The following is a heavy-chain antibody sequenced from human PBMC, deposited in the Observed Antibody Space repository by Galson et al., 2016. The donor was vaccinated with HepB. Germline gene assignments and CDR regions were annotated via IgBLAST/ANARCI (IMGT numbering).Heavy chain of an antibody. V-gene: IGHV3-23*01. J-gene: IGHJ2*01. D-gene: IGHD3-10*01. Sequence: SLRLSCAASGFTLNSYAMHWVRRAPGKRLEWVSAISGSGDTTYYADSVKGRFSISRDNSKNTLYLQMTSLRAEDTAVYYCASGIAGTTSNSFWYFDLWGRGTLVTVSS. CDR1: GFTLNSYA. CDR3: ASGIAGTTSNSFWYFDL. CDR2: ISGSGDTT.